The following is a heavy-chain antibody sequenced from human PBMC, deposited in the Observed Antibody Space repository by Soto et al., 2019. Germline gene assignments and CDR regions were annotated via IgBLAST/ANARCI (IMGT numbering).Heavy chain of an antibody. CDR3: AKWGRYCSSTSCYSWFEP. J-gene: IGHJ5*02. CDR2: ISGSGGST. CDR1: GFTFSSYA. V-gene: IGHV3-23*01. D-gene: IGHD2-2*01. Sequence: GGSLRLSCAASGFTFSSYALSWVRQAPGKGLEWVSAISGSGGSTYYADSVKGRFTISRGNSKNTLYLQMNSLRAEDTAVYYCAKWGRYCSSTSCYSWFEPWGQGTLVTVSS.